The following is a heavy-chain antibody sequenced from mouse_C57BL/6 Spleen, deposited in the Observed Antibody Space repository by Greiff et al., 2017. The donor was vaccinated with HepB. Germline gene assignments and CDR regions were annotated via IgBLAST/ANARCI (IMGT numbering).Heavy chain of an antibody. CDR3: ARGGYDYAMDY. V-gene: IGHV5-17*01. Sequence: EVQVVESGGGLVKPGGSLKLSCAASGFTFSDYGMHWVRQAPEKGLEWVAYISSGSSTIYYADTVKGRFTISRDNAKNTLFLQMTSLRSEDTAMYYCARGGYDYAMDYWGQGTSVTVSS. D-gene: IGHD1-2*01. CDR1: GFTFSDYG. J-gene: IGHJ4*01. CDR2: ISSGSSTI.